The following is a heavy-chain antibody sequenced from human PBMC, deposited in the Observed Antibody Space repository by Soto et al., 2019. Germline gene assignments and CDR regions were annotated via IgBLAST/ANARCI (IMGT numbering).Heavy chain of an antibody. CDR1: GFTLNDYY. V-gene: IGHV3-7*03. J-gene: IGHJ4*02. CDR3: ARDPVTAD. CDR2: IKGDGSDP. Sequence: HPGGSLRLSCATSGFTLNDYYISWVRQVPGKGLEWVGNIKGDGSDPHYVDSVKGRFTISRDNAENLIYLQMNHLRVEDTAMYYCARDPVTADWGQGTPVTVSS.